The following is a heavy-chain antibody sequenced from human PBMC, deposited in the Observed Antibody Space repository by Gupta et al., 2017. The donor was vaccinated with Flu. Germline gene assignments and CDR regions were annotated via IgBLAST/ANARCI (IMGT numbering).Heavy chain of an antibody. CDR2: INPNSGNT. V-gene: IGHV1-8*01. Sequence: WVRQATGQGLEWMGWINPNSGNTGYAQKFQGRGTMTRDTSISTVYLDLSSLRSEDTDVYYCARGSRIFGVIKHYSYYGMDVWGQGTTVTVS. J-gene: IGHJ6*02. CDR3: ARGSRIFGVIKHYSYYGMDV. D-gene: IGHD3-3*02.